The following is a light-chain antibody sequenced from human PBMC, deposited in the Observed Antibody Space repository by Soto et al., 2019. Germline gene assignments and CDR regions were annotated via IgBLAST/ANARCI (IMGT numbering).Light chain of an antibody. Sequence: DIVMTQSPESLAVSLGERATINCKSSQSVLYSSNNMNYLAWSHQKVGQPPKLIIYWASTRESGVPDRISGSGSGTHFTINISSLRAEDVSVYYCQQYYSTPQTFGQGTEVEIK. V-gene: IGKV4-1*01. CDR2: WAS. CDR3: QQYYSTPQT. CDR1: QSVLYSSNNMNY. J-gene: IGKJ1*01.